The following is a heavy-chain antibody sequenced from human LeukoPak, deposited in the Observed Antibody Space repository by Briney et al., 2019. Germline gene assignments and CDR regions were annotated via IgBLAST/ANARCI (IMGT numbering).Heavy chain of an antibody. Sequence: SETLSLTCTASGGSISSYYWSWIRQPPGKGLEWIGYIYTSGSTNYNPSLKSRGTISVDTSKNQFSLKLSSVTAADTAVYYCARRAVTTHDYYYYYMDVWGKGTTVTVS. CDR2: IYTSGST. CDR1: GGSISSYY. CDR3: ARRAVTTHDYYYYYMDV. V-gene: IGHV4-4*09. D-gene: IGHD4-11*01. J-gene: IGHJ6*03.